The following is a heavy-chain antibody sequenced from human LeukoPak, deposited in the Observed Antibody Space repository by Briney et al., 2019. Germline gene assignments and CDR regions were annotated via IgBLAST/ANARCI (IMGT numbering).Heavy chain of an antibody. D-gene: IGHD3-22*01. CDR2: ISYDGSNK. Sequence: GGSLRLSCAASGFTFSRYSMNWVRQAPGKRLEWVAVISYDGSNKYYADSVKGRFTISRDNAKNSLYLQMNSLRAEDTAVYYCARRGNDSSGYSFDYWGQGTLVTVSS. J-gene: IGHJ4*02. V-gene: IGHV3-30*03. CDR3: ARRGNDSSGYSFDY. CDR1: GFTFSRYS.